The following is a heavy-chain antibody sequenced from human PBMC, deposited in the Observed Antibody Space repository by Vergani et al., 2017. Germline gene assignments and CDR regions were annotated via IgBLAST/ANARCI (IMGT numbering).Heavy chain of an antibody. Sequence: QVQLQQWGAGLLKPSETLSLTCAVYGGSFSGYYWSWIRQPPGKGLEWIGSIYYSGSTYYNPSLKSRVTISVDTSKNQFSLKLSSVTAADTAVYYCARSYSSGWFTFDYWGQGTLVTVSS. CDR2: IYYSGST. V-gene: IGHV4-34*01. CDR3: ARSYSSGWFTFDY. D-gene: IGHD6-19*01. J-gene: IGHJ4*02. CDR1: GGSFSGYY.